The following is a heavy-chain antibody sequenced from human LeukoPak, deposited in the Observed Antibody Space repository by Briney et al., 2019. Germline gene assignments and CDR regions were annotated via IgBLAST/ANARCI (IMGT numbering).Heavy chain of an antibody. Sequence: PGGSLRLSCAASGFTFSSYWMHWVRQAPGKGLEWVSVIYSGGSTYYADSVKGRFTISRDNSKNTLYLQMNSLRAEDTAVYYCASRGSGSYTYYFDYWGQGTLVTVSS. CDR1: GFTFSSYW. J-gene: IGHJ4*02. CDR2: IYSGGST. D-gene: IGHD3-10*01. V-gene: IGHV3-66*01. CDR3: ASRGSGSYTYYFDY.